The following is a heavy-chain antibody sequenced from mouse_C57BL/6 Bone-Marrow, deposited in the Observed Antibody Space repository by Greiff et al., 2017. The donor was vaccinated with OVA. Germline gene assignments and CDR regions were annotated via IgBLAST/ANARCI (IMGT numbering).Heavy chain of an antibody. J-gene: IGHJ2*01. V-gene: IGHV5-4*01. D-gene: IGHD1-1*01. Sequence: EVKLMESGGGLVKPGGSLKLSCAASGFTFSSYAMSWVRQTPEKRLEWVATISDGGSYTYYPDNVKGRFTISRDNAKNNLYLQMSHLKSEDTAMYYCAREGYYGSSYSFDYWGQGTTLTVSS. CDR1: GFTFSSYA. CDR2: ISDGGSYT. CDR3: AREGYYGSSYSFDY.